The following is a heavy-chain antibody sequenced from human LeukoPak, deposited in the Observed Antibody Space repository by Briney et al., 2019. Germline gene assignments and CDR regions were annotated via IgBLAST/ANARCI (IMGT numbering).Heavy chain of an antibody. J-gene: IGHJ4*02. CDR2: ISSSSSTI. V-gene: IGHV3-48*04. CDR1: GFTFSSYS. Sequence: GGSLRLSCTASGFTFSSYSMNWVRQAPGKGLEWVSFISSSSSTIYYADSVKGRFTISRDNAKNSLFLQMNSLRAEDTAVYYCAREPRADILTGYFDYWGQGTLVTVSS. D-gene: IGHD3-9*01. CDR3: AREPRADILTGYFDY.